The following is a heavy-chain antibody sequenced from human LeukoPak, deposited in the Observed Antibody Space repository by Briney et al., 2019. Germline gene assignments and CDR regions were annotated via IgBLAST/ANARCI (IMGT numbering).Heavy chain of an antibody. CDR1: GLTFSNYN. CDR3: ATDLIHYYASGAKT. J-gene: IGHJ5*02. V-gene: IGHV3-21*01. D-gene: IGHD3-10*01. CDR2: ISTSGSYI. Sequence: PGGSLRLSCAASGLTFSNYNMNWVRQAPGKGLEWVSSISTSGSYIYYANSMKGRLTISRDNAKNSLYLQMNSLRVEDSAVYYCATDLIHYYASGAKTWGQGTLVTVSS.